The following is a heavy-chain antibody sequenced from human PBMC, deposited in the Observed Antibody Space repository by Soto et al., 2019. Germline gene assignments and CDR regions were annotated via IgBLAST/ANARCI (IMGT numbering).Heavy chain of an antibody. V-gene: IGHV1-69*02. CDR2: IIPILGIA. CDR1: GGTFSSYT. J-gene: IGHJ4*02. CDR3: ASRGRGIAAARDY. D-gene: IGHD6-13*01. Sequence: ASVKVSCKASGGTFSSYTISWVRQAPGQGLEWMGRIIPILGIANYAQKFQGRVTITADKSTSTAYMELSSLRSEDTAVYYCASRGRGIAAARDYWGQGTLVTVSS.